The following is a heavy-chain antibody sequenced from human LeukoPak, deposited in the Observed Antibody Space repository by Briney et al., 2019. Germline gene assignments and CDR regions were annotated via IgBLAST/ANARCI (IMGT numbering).Heavy chain of an antibody. D-gene: IGHD2-15*01. CDR2: IYYSGST. CDR1: GGSISSYY. Sequence: PSETLSLTCTVSGGSISSYYWSWVRQPPGKGLEWIGFIYYSGSTNYNPSLKSRVTISVDTSKNQFSLKLTSVTAADTAVYYCAREGWDLWGRGTLVTVSS. V-gene: IGHV4-59*01. CDR3: AREGWDL. J-gene: IGHJ2*01.